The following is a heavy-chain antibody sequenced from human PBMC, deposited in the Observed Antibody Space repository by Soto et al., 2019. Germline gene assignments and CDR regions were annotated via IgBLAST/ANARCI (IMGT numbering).Heavy chain of an antibody. CDR3: ARAGGTTVTGLWHFDS. CDR2: IWYDGTQK. J-gene: IGHJ4*02. CDR1: GFTFNTYS. D-gene: IGHD4-17*01. V-gene: IGHV3-33*01. Sequence: GGSLRLSCEASGFTFNTYSMHWVRQPPGKGLEWLAAIWYDGTQKYYADSVKGRFIISRDNSKKTLYLEMNSLRAEDTAVYYCARAGGTTVTGLWHFDSWGEGTLVTVSS.